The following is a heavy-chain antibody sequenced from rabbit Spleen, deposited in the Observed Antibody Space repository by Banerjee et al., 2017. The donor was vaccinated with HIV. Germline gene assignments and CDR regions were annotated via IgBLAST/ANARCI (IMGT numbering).Heavy chain of an antibody. D-gene: IGHD2-1*01. CDR2: IYAGSSGTT. V-gene: IGHV1S45*01. CDR1: GLDFSSSYW. J-gene: IGHJ4*01. Sequence: EESGGGLVQPEGSLTLTCTASGLDFSSSYWICWVRQAPGKGLEWIACIYAGSSGTTYYASGAKGRFTISKTSSTTVTLQMTSLTAADTATYFCAREYDTGDPFYKLWGPGTLVTVS. CDR3: AREYDTGDPFYKL.